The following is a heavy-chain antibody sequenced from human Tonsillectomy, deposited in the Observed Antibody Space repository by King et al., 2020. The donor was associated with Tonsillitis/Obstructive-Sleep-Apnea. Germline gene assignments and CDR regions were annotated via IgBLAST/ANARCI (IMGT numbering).Heavy chain of an antibody. Sequence: QLVQSGAEVKKPGESLKISCKGSGYSFTTYWIVWVRQMPGKGLEWMGIIYPDDSNTRYSPSFQGQVTIPADKSISTAYLQWSSLKASDTAMYYCARLISVAGTDNWFDPWGQGTLVTVSS. V-gene: IGHV5-51*01. J-gene: IGHJ5*02. CDR2: IYPDDSNT. CDR3: ARLISVAGTDNWFDP. D-gene: IGHD6-19*01. CDR1: GYSFTTYW.